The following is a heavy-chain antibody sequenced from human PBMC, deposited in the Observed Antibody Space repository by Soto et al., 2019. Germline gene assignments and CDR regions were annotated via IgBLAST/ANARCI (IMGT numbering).Heavy chain of an antibody. CDR2: IYYSGST. CDR1: GYSISTNTW. Sequence: QVQLQESGPGLVRPSDTLSLTCAVSGYSISTNTWWGWIRQPPGKGLEWIGFIYYSGSTYYNQSLKGRVTMSVDTSKNQFSLTVTSVTAVDTAVYYCAHYNWNAEGFDYWGQGTLVTVSS. J-gene: IGHJ4*02. CDR3: AHYNWNAEGFDY. D-gene: IGHD1-20*01. V-gene: IGHV4-28*01.